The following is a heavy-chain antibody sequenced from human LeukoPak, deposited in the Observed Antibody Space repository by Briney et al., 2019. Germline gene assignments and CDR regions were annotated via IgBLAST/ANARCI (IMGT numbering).Heavy chain of an antibody. CDR2: ISSSSSYI. V-gene: IGHV3-21*01. D-gene: IGHD3-9*01. CDR1: GFTFSSYS. J-gene: IGHJ4*02. CDR3: ARDKYDILTGYPGYSFDY. Sequence: NPGGSLRLSCAASGFTFSSYSMNWVRPAPGKGLEWVSSISSSSSYIYYADAVKGRCTISRDNAKNSLYLQMNSLRTEDTAVYYCARDKYDILTGYPGYSFDYWGQGTLVTVSS.